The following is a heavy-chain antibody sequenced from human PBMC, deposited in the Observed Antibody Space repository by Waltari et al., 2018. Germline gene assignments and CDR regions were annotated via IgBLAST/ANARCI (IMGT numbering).Heavy chain of an antibody. CDR1: GGSISSSNW. J-gene: IGHJ3*02. CDR2: IYHSGST. D-gene: IGHD3-10*01. CDR3: ARVTSAGAAFDI. Sequence: QVQLQESGPGLVKPSGTLSLTCAVSGGSISSSNWWSWVRQPPGKGLEWIGEIYHSGSTNYNPAPRSRATISVDKSKMQFSLKLSAVTAADTAGYYCARVTSAGAAFDIWGQGTMVTVSS. V-gene: IGHV4-4*02.